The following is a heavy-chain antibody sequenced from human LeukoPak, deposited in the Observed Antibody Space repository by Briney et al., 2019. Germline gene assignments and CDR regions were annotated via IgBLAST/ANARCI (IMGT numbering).Heavy chain of an antibody. CDR2: IYHSGST. Sequence: SETLSLTCAVSGYSTSSGYYWGWIRQPPGKGLEWIGSIYHSGSTYYNPSLKSRVTISVDTSKNQFSLKLSSVTAADTAVYYCARRRGYSSSSVDYWGQGTLVTVSS. V-gene: IGHV4-38-2*01. CDR1: GYSTSSGYY. J-gene: IGHJ4*02. CDR3: ARRRGYSSSSVDY. D-gene: IGHD6-6*01.